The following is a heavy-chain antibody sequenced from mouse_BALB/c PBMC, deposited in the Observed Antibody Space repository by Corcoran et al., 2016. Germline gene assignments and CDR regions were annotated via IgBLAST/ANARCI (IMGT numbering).Heavy chain of an antibody. CDR2: ISYDASN. CDR3: AREGLDYDAMDD. Sequence: VQLHESLPGFVIPSQSLSLTCSVSGYSLTSGCYWNWFRQSLGNKLEWMGYISYDASNNYNPSLKNRISITRDTSKNHGFLKWNSVTTEDTATYYCAREGLDYDAMDDWGQGTSVTVSS. CDR1: GYSLTSGCY. V-gene: IGHV3-6*02. D-gene: IGHD3-1*01. J-gene: IGHJ4*01.